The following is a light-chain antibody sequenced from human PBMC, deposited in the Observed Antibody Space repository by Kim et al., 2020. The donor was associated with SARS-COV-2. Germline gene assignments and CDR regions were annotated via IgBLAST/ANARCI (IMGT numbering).Light chain of an antibody. J-gene: IGLJ1*01. CDR2: QDS. CDR3: QAWDSSPLYV. CDR1: KLGDKY. Sequence: VSPGQTASITCSGDKLGDKYACWYQQKPGQSPVLVIYQDSKRPSGIPERLSGSNSGNTATLTISGTQAMDEADYYCQAWDSSPLYVFGTGTKVTVL. V-gene: IGLV3-1*01.